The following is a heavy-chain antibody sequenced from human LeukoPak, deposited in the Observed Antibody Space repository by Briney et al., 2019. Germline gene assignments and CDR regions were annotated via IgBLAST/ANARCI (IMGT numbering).Heavy chain of an antibody. CDR1: GFTFSDYN. CDR2: ISRSGSTK. D-gene: IGHD2-8*01. V-gene: IGHV3-11*01. Sequence: GGSLRLSCAASGFTFSDYNMRWIRQAPGKGLEWVSSISRSGSTKYYADSVKGRFTISRDNAKNSLFLQMNSLRAEDTAVYYCARGPTNGQAFDYWGQGTLVSVSS. J-gene: IGHJ4*02. CDR3: ARGPTNGQAFDY.